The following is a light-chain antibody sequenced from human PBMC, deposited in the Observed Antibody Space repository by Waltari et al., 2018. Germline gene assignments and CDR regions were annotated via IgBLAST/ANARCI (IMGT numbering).Light chain of an antibody. CDR3: QHRSNWPPYT. CDR2: DAS. Sequence: EIVLTQSPATLSLSPGERATLSCRASQSVGSYLAWYQQKPGQAPRLLIYDASNRATGIPARFSGSGSGTDFSLSIGSLETEDFAVYYCQHRSNWPPYTFGPGTKLEIK. V-gene: IGKV3-11*01. J-gene: IGKJ2*01. CDR1: QSVGSY.